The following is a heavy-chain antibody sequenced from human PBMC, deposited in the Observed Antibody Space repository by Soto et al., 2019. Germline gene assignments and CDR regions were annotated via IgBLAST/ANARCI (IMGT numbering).Heavy chain of an antibody. J-gene: IGHJ4*02. D-gene: IGHD3-9*01. CDR3: TRDTREFDVLTAYYAYYFDY. CDR2: ISHDGTNK. V-gene: IGHV3-30*03. CDR1: GFTFINYG. Sequence: QVQLVESGGGVVQPGGSLRLSCAASGFTFINYGMHWVRQAPGKGLEWVAVISHDGTNKYYAYSVKGRFAISRDNTKNMLYLEMNSLRLEDTAFYYCTRDTREFDVLTAYYAYYFDYWGQGPLATVSS.